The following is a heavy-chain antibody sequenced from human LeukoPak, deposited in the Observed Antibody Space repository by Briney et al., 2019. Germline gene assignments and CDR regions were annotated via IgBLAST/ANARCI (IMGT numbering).Heavy chain of an antibody. Sequence: GSLRLSCEVSGFTFSSYMMNWVRQAPGKGLEWVSSINSGSTYTYYTESVKGRFTVSRDNAKNSLFLQMNSLRAEDTAIYYCARSLTTLTYEGYWGQGTLVTVSS. CDR2: INSGSTYT. CDR1: GFTFSSYM. D-gene: IGHD1-1*01. J-gene: IGHJ4*02. CDR3: ARSLTTLTYEGY. V-gene: IGHV3-21*01.